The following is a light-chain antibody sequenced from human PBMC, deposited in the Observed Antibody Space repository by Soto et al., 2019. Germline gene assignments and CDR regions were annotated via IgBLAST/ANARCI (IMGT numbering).Light chain of an antibody. Sequence: IVLTQCPGRLSLSPGESATLSCKASQSVXSSYPAWHPQNPGQTPGLLXYAAASRATGSPDRLSGSGSGTDFTLTISRLDPEDFAVYYCQQYGSSTRTFGQGTKVDI. CDR3: QQYGSSTRT. CDR2: AAA. CDR1: QSVXSSY. V-gene: IGKV3-20*01. J-gene: IGKJ1*01.